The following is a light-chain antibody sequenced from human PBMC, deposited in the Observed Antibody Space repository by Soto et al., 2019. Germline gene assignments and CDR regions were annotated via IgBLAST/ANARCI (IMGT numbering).Light chain of an antibody. CDR2: MNN. CDR1: SSNIGNND. Sequence: QSVLTQSPSASATPGQRVTISCSGSSSNIGNNDVNWYQQLPGMAPKLLIYMNNQRPSGVPDRFSASKSGTSASLAISGLRSEDESDYYCAAWDDRLSGVLFGGGTKLTVL. V-gene: IGLV1-47*01. J-gene: IGLJ2*01. CDR3: AAWDDRLSGVL.